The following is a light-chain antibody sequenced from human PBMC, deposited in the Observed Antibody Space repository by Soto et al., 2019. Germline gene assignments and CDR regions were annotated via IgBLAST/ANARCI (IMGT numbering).Light chain of an antibody. Sequence: DIRMTQSPLSLSASVGESVTITCRASQNITNFLNWYQQKPGKPPRLLIFGTSNLQSGVPSRFRGSRSQTDFSLTISGLQPDDFATYICQQSYRSPLNFGPGTRVA. CDR3: QQSYRSPLN. J-gene: IGKJ3*01. CDR1: QNITNF. V-gene: IGKV1-39*01. CDR2: GTS.